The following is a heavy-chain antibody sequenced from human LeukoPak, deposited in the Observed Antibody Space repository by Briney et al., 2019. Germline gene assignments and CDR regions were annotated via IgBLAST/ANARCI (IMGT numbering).Heavy chain of an antibody. Sequence: GGSLRLSCAASGFTFSNYMMHWVRQAPGKGLEWVAVISYDGSNKYYADSVKGRFTISRDNSKNTLYLQMNSLRAEDTAVYYCARGTGFRSTSSLWYFDYWGQGTLVTVSS. V-gene: IGHV3-30-3*01. J-gene: IGHJ4*02. D-gene: IGHD2-2*01. CDR1: GFTFSNYM. CDR2: ISYDGSNK. CDR3: ARGTGFRSTSSLWYFDY.